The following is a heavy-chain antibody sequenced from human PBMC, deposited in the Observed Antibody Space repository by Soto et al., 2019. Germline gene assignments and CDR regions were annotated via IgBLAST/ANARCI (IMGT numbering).Heavy chain of an antibody. D-gene: IGHD3-10*01. V-gene: IGHV3-23*04. CDR2: ISGHGDAT. CDR3: ANSRVSMVRGLIIIPNY. CDR1: GFPFTGYA. Sequence: VEVVESGGGLVQPGGSLRLSCAASGFPFTGYAMSWVRQAPGKGLEWVSAISGHGDATFYADSVKGRFTISRDNSKNTLYLHMNSLRAEDTALYYCANSRVSMVRGLIIIPNYWGQGTLVTVSS. J-gene: IGHJ4*02.